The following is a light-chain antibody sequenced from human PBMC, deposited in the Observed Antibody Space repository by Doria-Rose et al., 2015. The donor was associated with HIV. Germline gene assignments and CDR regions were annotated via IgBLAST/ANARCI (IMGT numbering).Light chain of an antibody. CDR3: HQYGTAWT. CDR1: HSFSSSY. J-gene: IGKJ1*01. V-gene: IGKV3-20*01. CDR2: DGS. Sequence: EIVLTQSPGTLSLSPGERATLSCRASHSFSSSYLAWYQQKPGQAHSLLIYDGSIRATSIPDRFSARSSGTDFTLTINRLEPEDFALYYCHQYGTAWTFGQGTKVEI.